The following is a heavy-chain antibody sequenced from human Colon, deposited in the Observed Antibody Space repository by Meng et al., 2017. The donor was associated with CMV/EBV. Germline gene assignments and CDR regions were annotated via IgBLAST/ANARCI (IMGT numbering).Heavy chain of an antibody. D-gene: IGHD1-26*01. CDR1: GFTSSRFS. Sequence: GGSLRLSCAASGFTSSRFSMHWVRQAPGKGLVWVSRSNTDGSTTSYADSVKGRFTISRDNAKNTLYLQMDSLRAEDTAVYYCVRDILRVGITYYFDYWGQGTLVTVSS. CDR3: VRDILRVGITYYFDY. CDR2: SNTDGSTT. V-gene: IGHV3-74*01. J-gene: IGHJ4*02.